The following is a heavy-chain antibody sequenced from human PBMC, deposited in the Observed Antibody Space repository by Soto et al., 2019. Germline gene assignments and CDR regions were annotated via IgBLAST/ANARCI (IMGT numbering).Heavy chain of an antibody. V-gene: IGHV4-34*01. J-gene: IGHJ6*02. CDR2: INHSGST. CDR3: ARGNYCSSTSCHRGMDV. Sequence: QVQLQQWGAGLLKPSETLSLTCAVYGGSFSGYYWSWIRQPPGKGLEWIGEINHSGSTNYNPFLKSRVTITIDTSKNQFSLQLSSVTAADTAVYYCARGNYCSSTSCHRGMDVWGQGTTVTVSS. CDR1: GGSFSGYY. D-gene: IGHD2-2*02.